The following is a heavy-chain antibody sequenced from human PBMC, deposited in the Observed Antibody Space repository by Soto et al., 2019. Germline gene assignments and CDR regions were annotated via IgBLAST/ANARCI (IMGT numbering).Heavy chain of an antibody. V-gene: IGHV4-39*01. CDR1: GDSISSSVYY. Sequence: SETLSLTCTVSGDSISSSVYYWGWIRQSPGKGLEWIGSIYDSGNTYYNPSLESRVTVSVDTSKNQFSLKLSSVTAADTAVYYCVRHLGYLAMLWGQGTMVTVSS. J-gene: IGHJ3*01. CDR2: IYDSGNT. D-gene: IGHD3-16*01. CDR3: VRHLGYLAML.